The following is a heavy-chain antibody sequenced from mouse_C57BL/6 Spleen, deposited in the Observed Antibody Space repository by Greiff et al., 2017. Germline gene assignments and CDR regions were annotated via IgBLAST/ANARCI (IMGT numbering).Heavy chain of an antibody. J-gene: IGHJ2*01. CDR1: GYTFTSYW. Sequence: QVQLQQSGAELVRPGSSVKLSCTASGYTFTSYWMHWVKQRPIQGLEWIGNIDPSDSETHYNQKFKDKATLTVDKSSSTAYMQLSSLTSEDSAVYYCARGGTTVVAPYFDYWGQGTTLTVSS. D-gene: IGHD1-1*01. CDR2: IDPSDSET. CDR3: ARGGTTVVAPYFDY. V-gene: IGHV1-52*01.